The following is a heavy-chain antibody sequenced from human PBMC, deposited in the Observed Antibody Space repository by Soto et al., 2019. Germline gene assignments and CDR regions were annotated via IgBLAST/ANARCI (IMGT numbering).Heavy chain of an antibody. D-gene: IGHD1-7*01. V-gene: IGHV3-48*03. CDR3: AREAYNWNYGGAPRGMDV. CDR2: ISSSGSTI. CDR1: GFTFSSYE. J-gene: IGHJ6*02. Sequence: AGGSLRLSCAASGFTFSSYEMNWVRQAPGKGLEWVSYISSSGSTIYYADSVKGRFTISRDNAKNSLYLQMNSLRAEDTAVYYCAREAYNWNYGGAPRGMDVWGQGTTVTVSS.